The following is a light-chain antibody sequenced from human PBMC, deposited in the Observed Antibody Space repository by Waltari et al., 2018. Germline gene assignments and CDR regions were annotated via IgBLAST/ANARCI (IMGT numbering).Light chain of an antibody. CDR1: QSISRF. J-gene: IGKJ1*01. V-gene: IGKV3-20*01. Sequence: EIILTQSPGTLSLSPGERAPLSCRASQSISRFLAWYQQKPGQAPRLLIYDASTRATGIPDRFSGSGSGTDFSLTISRLEPEDIAVYYCQKYGSLPATFGQGTKVEIK. CDR2: DAS. CDR3: QKYGSLPAT.